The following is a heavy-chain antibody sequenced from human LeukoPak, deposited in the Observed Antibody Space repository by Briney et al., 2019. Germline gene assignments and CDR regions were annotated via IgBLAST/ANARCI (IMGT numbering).Heavy chain of an antibody. CDR1: GYTFIGYY. CDR2: INPHNGDT. J-gene: IGHJ4*02. CDR3: ATVRDIVVGGGPYYFDY. V-gene: IGHV1-2*02. D-gene: IGHD2-15*01. Sequence: GSVNVSCKASGYTFIGYYLHWVRQAPGQGLEWMGWINPHNGDTNYAQKFQGRVTMTRDTSITTAYMELSRLKSDDAAVYYCATVRDIVVGGGPYYFDYWGQGTLVTVSS.